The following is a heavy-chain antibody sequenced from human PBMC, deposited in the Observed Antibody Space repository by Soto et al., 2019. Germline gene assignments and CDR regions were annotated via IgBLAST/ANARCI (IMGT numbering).Heavy chain of an antibody. CDR2: IIHMYGQA. CDR3: ARVTSLGRGVIDNWFDP. V-gene: IGHV1-69*01. Sequence: QGPPVQSGAEVRKPGLSVTVSCKASGGTFSSSAIHWVRQAPGQGVEWLGGIIHMYGQAKYAQRFQGRVTITADESTTTAYMELTSLTSQDTAVDDCARVTSLGRGVIDNWFDPWGHGTLVTVSS. J-gene: IGHJ5*02. D-gene: IGHD3-10*01. CDR1: GGTFSSSA.